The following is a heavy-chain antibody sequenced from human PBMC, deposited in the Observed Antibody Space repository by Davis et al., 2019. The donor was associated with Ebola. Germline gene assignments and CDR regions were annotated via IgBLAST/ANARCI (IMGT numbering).Heavy chain of an antibody. Sequence: GGSLRLPCAASGYTFRIHAMTWVRQAPGKGLEWVSALSGSGGLSYYTDSVKGRFTISRDNSKNTLYLQLSSLTPEDSAVYYCARDNFPEDGMDVWGQGTTVTVSS. CDR2: LSGSGGLS. V-gene: IGHV3-23*01. J-gene: IGHJ6*02. CDR1: GYTFRIHA. CDR3: ARDNFPEDGMDV.